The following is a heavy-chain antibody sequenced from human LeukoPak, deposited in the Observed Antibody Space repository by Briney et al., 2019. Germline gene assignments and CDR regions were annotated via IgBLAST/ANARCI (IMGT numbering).Heavy chain of an antibody. CDR3: ARDWGSRLDYYGMDV. Sequence: PSQTLSLTCTVSGGSISSGGYYWSWIRQHPGKGLEWIGYIYYSGSTYYNPSLKSRVTISVDTSKNQFSLKLSSVTAADTAVYYCARDWGSRLDYYGMDVWGQGTTVTVSS. D-gene: IGHD3-16*01. J-gene: IGHJ6*02. CDR2: IYYSGST. V-gene: IGHV4-31*03. CDR1: GGSISSGGYY.